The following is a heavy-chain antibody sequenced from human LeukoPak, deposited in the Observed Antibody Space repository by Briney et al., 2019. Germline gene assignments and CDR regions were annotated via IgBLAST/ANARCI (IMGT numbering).Heavy chain of an antibody. Sequence: GGSLRLSCVASGFTFSSYWMHWVRQAPGKGLMWVSRINTDGSSTSYADSVKGRFTISRDNAKNTLYLQMNSLRAEDTAVYYCARGGGITIFGVVPDYYYYYMDVWGKGTTVTVS. D-gene: IGHD3-3*01. J-gene: IGHJ6*03. CDR2: INTDGSST. CDR1: GFTFSSYW. CDR3: ARGGGITIFGVVPDYYYYYMDV. V-gene: IGHV3-74*01.